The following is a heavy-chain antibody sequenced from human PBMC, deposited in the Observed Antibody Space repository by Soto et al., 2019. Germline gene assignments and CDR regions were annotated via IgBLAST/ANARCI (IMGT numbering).Heavy chain of an antibody. D-gene: IGHD3-3*02. CDR1: GCTFSRYW. CDR2: IKQDGGEK. CDR3: ATLSINGDMDV. V-gene: IGHV3-7*01. Sequence: PGGSLRLSCAASGCTFSRYWMSWVRQAPGKGLEWVANIKQDGGEKYSVDSVKGRFTISRDNAKNLLFLQMKSLRAEDTAVYYCATLSINGDMDVWGQGATVTVSS. J-gene: IGHJ6*02.